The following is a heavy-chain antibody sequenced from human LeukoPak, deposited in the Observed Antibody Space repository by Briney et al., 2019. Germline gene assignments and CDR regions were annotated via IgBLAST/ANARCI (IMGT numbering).Heavy chain of an antibody. CDR1: GFTFGNYA. CDR2: ISCTGSST. CDR3: AKASVAIPQYCNS. J-gene: IGHJ5*02. V-gene: IGHV3-23*01. D-gene: IGHD2-2*02. Sequence: PGGSLRLSCEASGFTFGNYAMNWVRQAPGKGLEWVSTISCTGSSTYYADSAKGRFTISRDNSKDTLFLQLNSLTAADTAMYFCAKASVAIPQYCNSWGQGTLVTVSS.